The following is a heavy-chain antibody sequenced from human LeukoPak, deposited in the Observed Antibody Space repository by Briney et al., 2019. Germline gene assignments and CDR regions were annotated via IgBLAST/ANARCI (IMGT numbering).Heavy chain of an antibody. CDR2: ISGSGGST. CDR1: GFTFSSYA. Sequence: GGSLRLSCAASGFTFSSYAMGWVRQAPGKGLEWVSDISGSGGSTYYAGSVKGRFTISRDNSKNSLYLQMNSLRAEDTAVYYCAKSLSVAGGYFDYWGQGTLVTVSS. J-gene: IGHJ4*02. D-gene: IGHD4-23*01. CDR3: AKSLSVAGGYFDY. V-gene: IGHV3-23*01.